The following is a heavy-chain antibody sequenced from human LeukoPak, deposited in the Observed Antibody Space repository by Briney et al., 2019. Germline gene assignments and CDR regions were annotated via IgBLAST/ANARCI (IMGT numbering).Heavy chain of an antibody. CDR1: GGSFSGYY. V-gene: IGHV4-34*01. D-gene: IGHD7-27*01. CDR2: IYYTGST. CDR3: ARQTGQFYCYYYMDV. J-gene: IGHJ6*03. Sequence: SETLSLTCAVYGGSFSGYYWSWIRQPPGKGLEWIGSIYYTGSTYYNPSLRSRVTISVDTSKNQFSLKLSSATAADTTVYYCARQTGQFYCYYYMDVWGKGTTVTIPS.